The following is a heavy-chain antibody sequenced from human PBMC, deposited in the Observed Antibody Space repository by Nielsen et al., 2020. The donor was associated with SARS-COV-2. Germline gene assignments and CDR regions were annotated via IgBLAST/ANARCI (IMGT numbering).Heavy chain of an antibody. Sequence: ASVKVSCKASGYTFTSYAMNWARQAPGQGLEWMGWINTNTGNPTYAQGFTGRFVFSLDTSVSTAYLQISSLKAEDTAVYYCARDGEPWGYSYTDYWGQGTLVTVSS. V-gene: IGHV7-4-1*02. J-gene: IGHJ4*02. D-gene: IGHD5-18*01. CDR3: ARDGEPWGYSYTDY. CDR2: INTNTGNP. CDR1: GYTFTSYA.